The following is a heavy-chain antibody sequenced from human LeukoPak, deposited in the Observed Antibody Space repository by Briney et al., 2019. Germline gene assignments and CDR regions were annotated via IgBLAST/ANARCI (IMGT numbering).Heavy chain of an antibody. CDR2: IYYSGST. V-gene: IGHV4-30-4*08. D-gene: IGHD2-2*02. J-gene: IGHJ6*03. CDR1: GGSISSGDYY. CDR3: ARCYRLLYEGGWYYYMDV. Sequence: SETLSLTCTVSGGSISSGDYYWTWIRQPTGKGLEWIGYIYYSGSTYYKSSLKSRISISGDTSKNQFSLNLSSVTAADTAAYYCARCYRLLYEGGWYYYMDVWGKGTTVTVSS.